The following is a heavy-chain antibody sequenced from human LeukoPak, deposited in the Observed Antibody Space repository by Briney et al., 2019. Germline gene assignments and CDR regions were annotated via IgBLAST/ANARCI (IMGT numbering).Heavy chain of an antibody. CDR3: ARDIGNYYDYIYHYYYDY. D-gene: IGHD3-22*01. J-gene: IGHJ4*02. CDR1: GGSVTSYY. V-gene: IGHV4-4*07. CDR2: IYNTGST. Sequence: PETLSLTCTVSGGSVTSYYWNWIRQPAGKGLEWVGRIYNTGSTWYNPSLKSRVSMSIDTSKNQFSLKLHSVTAADAAVYYCARDIGNYYDYIYHYYYDYWGQGTLVTVSS.